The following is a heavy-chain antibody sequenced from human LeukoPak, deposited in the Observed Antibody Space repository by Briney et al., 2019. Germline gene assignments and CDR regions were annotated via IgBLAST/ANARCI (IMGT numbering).Heavy chain of an antibody. Sequence: PGGSLKLSCAASGFTSSGSAMHWVRQASGKGLEWVGRIRSKANSYATAYAASVKGRFTISRDDSKNTAYLQMNSLKTEDTAVYYCTSSIAAAGNYYYGMDVWGQGTTVTVSS. V-gene: IGHV3-73*01. J-gene: IGHJ6*02. CDR1: GFTSSGSA. D-gene: IGHD6-13*01. CDR2: IRSKANSYAT. CDR3: TSSIAAAGNYYYGMDV.